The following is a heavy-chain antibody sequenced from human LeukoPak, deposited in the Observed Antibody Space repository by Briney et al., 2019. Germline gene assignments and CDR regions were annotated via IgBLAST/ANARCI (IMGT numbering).Heavy chain of an antibody. Sequence: ASVEVSCKASGYTSTGYYMHWVRQAPGQGLEWMGWINPNSGGTNYAQKFQGRVTMTRDTSISTAYMELSRLRSDDAAVYYCARGGDCSGGSCYRNWFDPWGQGTLVTVSS. D-gene: IGHD2-15*01. CDR1: GYTSTGYY. V-gene: IGHV1-2*02. CDR2: INPNSGGT. CDR3: ARGGDCSGGSCYRNWFDP. J-gene: IGHJ5*02.